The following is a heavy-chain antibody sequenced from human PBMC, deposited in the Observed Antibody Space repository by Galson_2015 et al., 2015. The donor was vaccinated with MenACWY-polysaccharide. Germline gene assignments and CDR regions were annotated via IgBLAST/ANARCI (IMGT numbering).Heavy chain of an antibody. D-gene: IGHD7-27*01. CDR2: IKKDGSEK. Sequence: LRLSCAASGLTFSNWWMTWVRQAQGKGLEWVASIKKDGSEKYYVDSVKGRFTISRDNAKDSLYLQMNSLRADDTAVYFCARGHLGLGLWGQGTTVAVSS. J-gene: IGHJ6*02. CDR3: ARGHLGLGL. CDR1: GLTFSNWW. V-gene: IGHV3-7*01.